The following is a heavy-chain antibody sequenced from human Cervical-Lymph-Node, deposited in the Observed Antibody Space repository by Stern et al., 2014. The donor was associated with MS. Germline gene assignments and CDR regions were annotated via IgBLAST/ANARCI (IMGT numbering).Heavy chain of an antibody. D-gene: IGHD6-13*01. CDR2: IYNNGDT. J-gene: IGHJ4*02. Sequence: QVQLQESGPGLVKPSQPLSLTCTVSGASISSGGYFWSWIRQPAGKGLEWIGRIYNNGDTHYNPSLKSRVPMPLDPSKNQFPLTLASVTATDTAVYYCGRFTSAAPGISWGQGTLVTVSS. CDR1: GASISSGGYF. CDR3: GRFTSAAPGIS. V-gene: IGHV4-61*02.